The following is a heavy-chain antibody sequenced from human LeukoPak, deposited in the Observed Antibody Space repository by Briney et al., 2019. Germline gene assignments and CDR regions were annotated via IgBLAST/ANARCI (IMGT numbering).Heavy chain of an antibody. J-gene: IGHJ4*02. D-gene: IGHD6-13*01. Sequence: GRSLRLSCAASGFTFGSYGMHWVRQAPGKGLEWVAVIWYDGSNKYYADSVKGRFTISRDNSKNTLYLQMNSLRAEDTAVYYCAREQYSSSSFDYWGQGTLVTVSS. V-gene: IGHV3-33*01. CDR2: IWYDGSNK. CDR3: AREQYSSSSFDY. CDR1: GFTFGSYG.